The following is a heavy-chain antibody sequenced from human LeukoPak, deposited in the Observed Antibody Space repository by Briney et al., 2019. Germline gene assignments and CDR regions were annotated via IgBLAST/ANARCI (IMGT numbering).Heavy chain of an antibody. CDR3: AGYSGSYPMDY. J-gene: IGHJ4*02. CDR2: IIPIFGTA. Sequence: ASVKVSCKASGGTFSSYAISWVRQAPGQGLEWMGGIIPIFGTANYAQKFQGRVTITADESMSTAYMELSSLRSEDTAVYYCAGYSGSYPMDYWGQGTLVTVSS. D-gene: IGHD1-26*01. V-gene: IGHV1-69*01. CDR1: GGTFSSYA.